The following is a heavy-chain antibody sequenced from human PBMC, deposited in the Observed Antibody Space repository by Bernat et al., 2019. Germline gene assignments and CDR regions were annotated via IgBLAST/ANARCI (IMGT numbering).Heavy chain of an antibody. Sequence: EVQLVESGGGLVQPGGSLRLSCAASGFTFSSYSMNWVRQAPGKGLEWVSYISSSSSTIYYADSVKGRFTISRDNAKNSLYLQMNSLRAEDTAVYYCARDQDPYYYYGMDVWCQGTTVTVSS. J-gene: IGHJ6*02. CDR2: ISSSSSTI. V-gene: IGHV3-48*01. CDR3: ARDQDPYYYYGMDV. CDR1: GFTFSSYS.